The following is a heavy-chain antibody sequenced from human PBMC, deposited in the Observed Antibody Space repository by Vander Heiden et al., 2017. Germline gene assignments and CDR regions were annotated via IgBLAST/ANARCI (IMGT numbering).Heavy chain of an antibody. J-gene: IGHJ4*02. CDR1: GFTFTTSA. CDR2: IVVGSGNT. Sequence: QMQLVQSGPEVKKPGTSVKVSCKASGFTFTTSAVHWVRQARGQRLEWIGWIVVGSGNTNYAQRFQERVTITRDMSTRTAYMELSSLRSEDTAVYYCATEDGVLPGDYWCQGPLVTVSS. V-gene: IGHV1-58*01. CDR3: ATEDGVLPGDY. D-gene: IGHD1-26*01.